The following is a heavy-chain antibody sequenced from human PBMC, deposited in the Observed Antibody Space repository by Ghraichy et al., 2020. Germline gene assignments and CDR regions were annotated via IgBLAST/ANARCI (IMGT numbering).Heavy chain of an antibody. CDR2: IYYSGST. D-gene: IGHD3-3*01. CDR3: ARGLSWSGYPRSPDAFDI. V-gene: IGHV4-31*03. J-gene: IGHJ3*02. Sequence: SETLSLTCTVSGGSISSGGYYWSWIRQHPGKGLEWIGYIYYSGSTYYNPSLKSRVTISVDTSKNQFSLKLSSVTAADTAGYYCARGLSWSGYPRSPDAFDIWGQGTMVTVSS. CDR1: GGSISSGGYY.